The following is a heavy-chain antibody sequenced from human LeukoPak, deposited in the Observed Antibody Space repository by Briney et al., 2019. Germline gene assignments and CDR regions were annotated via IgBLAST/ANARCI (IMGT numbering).Heavy chain of an antibody. CDR3: AKGRMGSSWYYFDY. J-gene: IGHJ4*02. D-gene: IGHD6-13*01. Sequence: PGRSLRLSCAASGFTFGDYAMHWVRQAPGKGLEWVSGISWNSGSIGYADSVKRRFTISRDNAKNSLYLQMNSLRAEDTALYYCAKGRMGSSWYYFDYWGQGTLVTVSS. CDR2: ISWNSGSI. CDR1: GFTFGDYA. V-gene: IGHV3-9*01.